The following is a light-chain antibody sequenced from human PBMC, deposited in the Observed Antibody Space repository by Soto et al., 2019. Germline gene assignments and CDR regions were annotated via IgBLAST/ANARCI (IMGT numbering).Light chain of an antibody. CDR1: QSISTN. CDR2: GAS. J-gene: IGKJ4*01. Sequence: EIVIAQSPATLSVSPGERATLSFSASQSISTNLVWYQQTPGQAPRLLIYGASTRATGFPARFSGSGSGTEFTLTIRRLKSEDLAVYYGQQYNNWPTLTVGGGTKGETK. V-gene: IGKV3-15*01. CDR3: QQYNNWPTLT.